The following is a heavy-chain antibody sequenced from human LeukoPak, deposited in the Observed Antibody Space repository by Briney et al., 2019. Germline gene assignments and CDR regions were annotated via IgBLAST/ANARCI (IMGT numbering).Heavy chain of an antibody. CDR2: IRYDGSNK. J-gene: IGHJ4*02. V-gene: IGHV3-30*02. CDR3: ARGYQLLSDYFDY. D-gene: IGHD2-2*01. Sequence: GGPLRLSCAASGFTFSSYGIHWVRQAPGKGLEWVAFIRYDGSNKYYADSVKGRFTISRDNSKNTLYLQMNSLRAEDTAVYYCARGYQLLSDYFDYWGQGTLVTVSS. CDR1: GFTFSSYG.